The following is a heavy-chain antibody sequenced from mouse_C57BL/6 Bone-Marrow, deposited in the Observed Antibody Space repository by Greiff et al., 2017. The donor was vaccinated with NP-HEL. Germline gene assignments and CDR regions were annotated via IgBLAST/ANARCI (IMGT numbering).Heavy chain of an antibody. V-gene: IGHV1-72*01. D-gene: IGHD1-1*01. Sequence: QVQLQQPGAELVKPGASVKLSCKASGYTFTNYWMPWVKQSPGRGLEWIGRIDPNGGGTKYNEKFKSNATLSVDKPSSTAYMQLSSLTSEESAVKYCERYDYGSGYFDYGGQGTTLTVSA. CDR3: ERYDYGSGYFDY. CDR2: IDPNGGGT. J-gene: IGHJ2*01. CDR1: GYTFTNYW.